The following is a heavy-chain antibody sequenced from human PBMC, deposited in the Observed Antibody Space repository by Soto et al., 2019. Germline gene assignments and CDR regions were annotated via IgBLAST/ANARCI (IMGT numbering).Heavy chain of an antibody. CDR1: GVSISSTSYN. J-gene: IGHJ5*02. CDR3: ARVGGSGSYYKDNWFDP. V-gene: IGHV4-39*07. Sequence: SETLSLTCNVSGVSISSTSYNWGWIRQPPGKGLEWIGTLDYSGTAHYNPSLKSRITISLDTSKNQFSLKLSSVTATDTAVYYCARVGGSGSYYKDNWFDPWGQGTLVTVSS. D-gene: IGHD3-10*01. CDR2: LDYSGTA.